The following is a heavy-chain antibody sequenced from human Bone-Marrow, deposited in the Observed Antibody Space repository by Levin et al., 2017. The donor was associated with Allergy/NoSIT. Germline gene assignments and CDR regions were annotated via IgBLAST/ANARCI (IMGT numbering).Heavy chain of an antibody. CDR2: IWYDGSNK. CDR1: GFTFSSYG. D-gene: IGHD6-13*01. V-gene: IGHV3-33*01. J-gene: IGHJ6*02. Sequence: GGSLRLSCAASGFTFSSYGMHWVRQAPGKGLEWVAVIWYDGSNKYYADSVKGRFTISRDNSKNTLYLQMNSLRAEDTAVYYCARDPYSSSWFYYYDGMDVWGQGTTVTVSS. CDR3: ARDPYSSSWFYYYDGMDV.